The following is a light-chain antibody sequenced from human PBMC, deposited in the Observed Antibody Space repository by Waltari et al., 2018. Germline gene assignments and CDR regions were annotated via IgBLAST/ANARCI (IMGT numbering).Light chain of an antibody. CDR2: WAS. CDR3: QQYYSIPFT. J-gene: IGKJ3*01. V-gene: IGKV4-1*01. CDR1: QSVLYNSDNKNY. Sequence: DIVMTQSPDSLAVSLGERATINCKSSQSVLYNSDNKNYLAWYQQKPGQPPKLLIYWASTRESVVPDRFSGSGSGTDFTLTISSLQAEDVAVYYCQQYYSIPFTFGPGTKVDIK.